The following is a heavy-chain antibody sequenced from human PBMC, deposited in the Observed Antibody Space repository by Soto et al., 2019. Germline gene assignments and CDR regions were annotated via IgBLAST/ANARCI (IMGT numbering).Heavy chain of an antibody. Sequence: GGSLRLSCAASGFTFSSYAMSWVRQAPGKGLEWVSAISGSGGSTYYADSVKGRFTISRDNSKNTMYLQMNSLRAEDTAVYYCAKDRRGAVPAAITKYFQHWGQGTLVTVSS. CDR3: AKDRRGAVPAAITKYFQH. V-gene: IGHV3-23*01. J-gene: IGHJ1*01. CDR1: GFTFSSYA. CDR2: ISGSGGST. D-gene: IGHD2-2*01.